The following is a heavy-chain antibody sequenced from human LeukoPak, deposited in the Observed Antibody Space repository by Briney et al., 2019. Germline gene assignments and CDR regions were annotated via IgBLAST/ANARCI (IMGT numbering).Heavy chain of an antibody. CDR2: IWYDGSNK. CDR3: ARDSRAVAGPSFFDY. J-gene: IGHJ4*02. V-gene: IGHV3-33*01. CDR1: GFTFSSYG. Sequence: GGSLRLSCAASGFTFSSYGMHWVRQAPGKGLEWVAVIWYDGSNKYYADSVKGRFTISRDNSKNTLYLQMNSLRAEDTAVYYCARDSRAVAGPSFFDYWGQGTLVTVSS. D-gene: IGHD6-19*01.